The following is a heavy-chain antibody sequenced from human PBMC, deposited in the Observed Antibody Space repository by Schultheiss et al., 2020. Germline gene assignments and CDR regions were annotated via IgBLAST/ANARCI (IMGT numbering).Heavy chain of an antibody. CDR1: GGSISSGSYY. CDR3: ARDRTIVVVPAAIPQRYYYGMDV. D-gene: IGHD2-2*01. V-gene: IGHV4-61*02. J-gene: IGHJ6*02. Sequence: SQTLSLTCPVSGGSISSGSYYWSWIRQPAGKGLEWIGRIYTSGSTNYNPSLKSRVTISVDTSKNQFSLKLSSVTAADTAVYYCARDRTIVVVPAAIPQRYYYGMDVWGQGTTVTVSS. CDR2: IYTSGST.